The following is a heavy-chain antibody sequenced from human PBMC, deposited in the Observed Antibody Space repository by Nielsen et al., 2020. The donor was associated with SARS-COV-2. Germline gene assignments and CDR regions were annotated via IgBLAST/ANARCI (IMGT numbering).Heavy chain of an antibody. CDR3: AKVSDCSGGSCYDY. CDR1: GFTIDDYV. CDR2: ISWNSGSI. Sequence: SLNISCAASGFTIDDYVMHWVRQAPGKGLEWVSGISWNSGSIGYADSVKGRFTISRDNAKNSLYLQMNSLRAEDTALYYCAKVSDCSGGSCYDYWGQGTLVTVSS. J-gene: IGHJ4*02. V-gene: IGHV3-9*01. D-gene: IGHD2-15*01.